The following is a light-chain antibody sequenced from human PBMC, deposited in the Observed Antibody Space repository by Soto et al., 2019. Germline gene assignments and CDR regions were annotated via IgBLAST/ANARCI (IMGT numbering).Light chain of an antibody. V-gene: IGLV2-14*01. J-gene: IGLJ1*01. CDR1: SGDVGGYNY. CDR3: CSYTTSNTRQIV. CDR2: DVT. Sequence: QSALTQPASVSGSPGQSITISCTGTSGDVGGYNYVSWYQQQPGKAPKFMIYDVTNRPSGVSNRFSGSKSGNTASLTISGLQAEDEADYYCCSYTTSNTRQIVFGT.